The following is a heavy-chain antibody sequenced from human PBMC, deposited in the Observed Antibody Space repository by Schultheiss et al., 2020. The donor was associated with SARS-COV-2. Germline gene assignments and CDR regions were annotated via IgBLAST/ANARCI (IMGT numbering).Heavy chain of an antibody. V-gene: IGHV3-21*06. D-gene: IGHD2-8*01. Sequence: GGSLRLSCAASGFTFSSYNMHWVRQAPGKGLEFVASIRSSGRDIYYADSVKGRFTISRDNAKSSLFLQMNSLRAEDTAVYYCARVGRDCSHGVCYNAEYFQYWGQGTLVTVSS. CDR3: ARVGRDCSHGVCYNAEYFQY. CDR2: IRSSGRDI. CDR1: GFTFSSYN. J-gene: IGHJ1*01.